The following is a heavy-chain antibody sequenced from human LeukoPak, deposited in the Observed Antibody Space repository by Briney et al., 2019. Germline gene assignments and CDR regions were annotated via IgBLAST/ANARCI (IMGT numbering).Heavy chain of an antibody. CDR3: ASRIAAAGAEYFQH. J-gene: IGHJ1*01. D-gene: IGHD6-13*01. CDR1: GFTFSSHW. CDR2: IKQDGSEK. Sequence: GESLRLSCAASGFTFSSHWMSWVRQAPGKGLEWVANIKQDGSEKYYVDSVKGRFTISRDNAKNSLYLQMNSLRAEDTAVYYCASRIAAAGAEYFQHWGQGTLVTVSS. V-gene: IGHV3-7*03.